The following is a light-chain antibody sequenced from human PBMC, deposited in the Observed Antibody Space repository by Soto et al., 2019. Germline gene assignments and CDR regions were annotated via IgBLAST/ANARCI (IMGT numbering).Light chain of an antibody. CDR1: QALSNY. J-gene: IGKJ2*01. CDR2: AAS. Sequence: DIQLTQSPSVLSASVGDTVTITCRASQALSNYLAWYQQKPGKAPELLIYAASTLQSGVPSRFSGSTSGAESTLTITGLQPDDLGTYYCQHTTDFTFGQGTKVDI. CDR3: QHTTDFT. V-gene: IGKV1-9*01.